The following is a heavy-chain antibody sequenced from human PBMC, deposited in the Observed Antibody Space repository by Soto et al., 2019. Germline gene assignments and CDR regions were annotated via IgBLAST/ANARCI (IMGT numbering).Heavy chain of an antibody. D-gene: IGHD5-12*01. J-gene: IGHJ6*04. CDR1: GDTFNDYY. CDR3: ARESGGATATLDYYYFAMDV. V-gene: IGHV1-2*04. Sequence: HVQLVQSGAEVKRPGASVTVSCRSSGDTFNDYYIHWVRQAPGQGLEWMGWINPNGGVTKYAQKFRGWVSMARDTSIRTVYLRLSRLRSDDTAVYYCARESGGATATLDYYYFAMDVWGTGTTVTVSS. CDR2: INPNGGVT.